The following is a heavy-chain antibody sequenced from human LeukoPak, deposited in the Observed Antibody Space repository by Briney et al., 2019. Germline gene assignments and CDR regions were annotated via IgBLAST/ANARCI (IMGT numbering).Heavy chain of an antibody. CDR2: INHSGST. D-gene: IGHD4-17*01. J-gene: IGHJ4*02. CDR3: ASGELHGDLFDY. Sequence: PSETLSLTCAVYGGSFSGYYWSWIRQPPGKGLEWIGEINHSGSTNYNPSLKSRVTISVDTSKNQFSLKLSSVTAADTAVYYCASGELHGDLFDYWGQGTLVTVSS. V-gene: IGHV4-34*01. CDR1: GGSFSGYY.